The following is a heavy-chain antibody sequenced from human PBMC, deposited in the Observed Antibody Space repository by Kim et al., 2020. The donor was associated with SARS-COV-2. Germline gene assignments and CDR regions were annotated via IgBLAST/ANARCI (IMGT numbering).Heavy chain of an antibody. D-gene: IGHD1-26*01. V-gene: IGHV4-59*08. CDR3: ARHDDGSGSYVYFDY. J-gene: IGHJ4*02. Sequence: PPPKTRGTISVDTSKNQFSLKLSSVTAADTAVYYCARHDDGSGSYVYFDYWGQGTLVTVSS.